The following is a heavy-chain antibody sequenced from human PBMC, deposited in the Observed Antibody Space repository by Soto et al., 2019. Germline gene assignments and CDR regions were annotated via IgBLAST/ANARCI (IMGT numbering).Heavy chain of an antibody. Sequence: ASVKVSCKASGYTFTGYYMHRVRQAPGQGLEWMGWINPNSGGTNYAQKFQGWVTMTRDTSISTAYMELSRLRSDDTAVYYCARGARGYCSSNSCYTGDDAFDIWGQGTMVTVSS. CDR1: GYTFTGYY. D-gene: IGHD2-2*02. J-gene: IGHJ3*02. V-gene: IGHV1-2*04. CDR2: INPNSGGT. CDR3: ARGARGYCSSNSCYTGDDAFDI.